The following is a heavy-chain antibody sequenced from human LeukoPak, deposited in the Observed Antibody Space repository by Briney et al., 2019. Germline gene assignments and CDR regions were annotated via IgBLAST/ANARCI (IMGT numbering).Heavy chain of an antibody. V-gene: IGHV3-33*08. D-gene: IGHD2-2*01. CDR3: ARKSSLDYYGMDV. Sequence: GGSLRLSCAASGFTFSSYWMHWVRQAPGKGLEWVAVIWYDGSNKYYADSVKGRFTISRDNSKNTLYLQMNSLRAEDTAVYYCARKSSLDYYGMDVWGQGTTVTVSS. J-gene: IGHJ6*02. CDR1: GFTFSSYW. CDR2: IWYDGSNK.